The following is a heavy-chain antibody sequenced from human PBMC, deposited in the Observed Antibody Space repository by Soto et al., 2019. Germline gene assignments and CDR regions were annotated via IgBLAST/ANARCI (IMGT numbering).Heavy chain of an antibody. CDR2: ISYDGTNN. CDR3: ARDPSPYTSGWYGIDF. CDR1: GFMFSAYA. V-gene: IGHV3-30*04. J-gene: IGHJ4*01. Sequence: GVSRRLSCAASGFMFSAYAMLWVRQAPGKGLDWVAAISYDGTNNYYADSIKGRFTIYRDNSANTLFLQVNSLRREDTAMYYCARDPSPYTSGWYGIDFWGQGTLVTVSS. D-gene: IGHD6-19*01.